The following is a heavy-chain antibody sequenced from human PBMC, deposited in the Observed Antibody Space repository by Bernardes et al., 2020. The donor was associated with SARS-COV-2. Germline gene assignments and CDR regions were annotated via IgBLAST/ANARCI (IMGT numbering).Heavy chain of an antibody. CDR1: GYSFTNYW. CDR2: IYPGDSES. Sequence: GESLNISCKASGYSFTNYWIGWVRQMPGTGLEWMGIIYPGDSESRYSPSFQGQVTISADKSMNTAYLQWSSLKASDTAMYYCARSDTWANKNYYSLDVWGQGTTVIVSS. CDR3: ARSDTWANKNYYSLDV. J-gene: IGHJ6*02. D-gene: IGHD2-21*02. V-gene: IGHV5-51*01.